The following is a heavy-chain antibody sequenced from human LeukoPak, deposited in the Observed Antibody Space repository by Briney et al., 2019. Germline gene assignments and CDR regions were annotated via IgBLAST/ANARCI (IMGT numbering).Heavy chain of an antibody. J-gene: IGHJ4*02. D-gene: IGHD3-9*01. Sequence: GGSLRLSCVASGFTFSNYAMSWVRQAPGKGLEWVSAITGSGTSTYYADSLKGRFTVSRDNSKNTVFLQMNSLRHEDTAIYYCVIWGDYDVLTGYYVPDYWGQGTLVTVSS. CDR3: VIWGDYDVLTGYYVPDY. CDR1: GFTFSNYA. V-gene: IGHV3-23*01. CDR2: ITGSGTST.